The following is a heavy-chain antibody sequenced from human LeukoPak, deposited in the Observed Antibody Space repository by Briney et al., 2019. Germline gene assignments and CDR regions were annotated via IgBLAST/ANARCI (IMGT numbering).Heavy chain of an antibody. D-gene: IGHD2-2*01. V-gene: IGHV4-61*01. CDR3: ARTYRTQYFDY. CDR2: IYYSGST. J-gene: IGHJ4*02. Sequence: SETLSLTCTVSGGSISSLTYYWGWIRQPPGKGLEWIGYIYYSGSTNYNPSLKSRVTISVDTSKNQFSLKLSSVTAADTAVYYCARTYRTQYFDYWGQGTLVTVSS. CDR1: GGSISSLTYY.